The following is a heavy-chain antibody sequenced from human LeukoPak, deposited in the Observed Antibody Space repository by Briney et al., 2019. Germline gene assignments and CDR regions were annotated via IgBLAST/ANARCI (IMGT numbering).Heavy chain of an antibody. CDR1: GFTFSSYS. V-gene: IGHV3-21*01. CDR2: ISSSSSYI. J-gene: IGHJ4*02. D-gene: IGHD1-26*01. CDR3: ARVPGGGSYNY. Sequence: GGSLRLSCAASGFTFSSYSMNWVRQAPGKGLEWVSSISSSSSYIYYADSVKGRFTISRVNAKNSLYLQMNSLRAEDTAVYYCARVPGGGSYNYWGQGTLVTVSS.